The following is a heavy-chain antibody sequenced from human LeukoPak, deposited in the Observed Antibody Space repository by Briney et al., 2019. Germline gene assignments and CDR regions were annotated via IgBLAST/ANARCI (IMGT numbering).Heavy chain of an antibody. V-gene: IGHV1-46*01. J-gene: IGHJ4*02. CDR3: ARRELAGSTAYFDY. Sequence: ASVKVSCTASGYSFTSNYIHWVRQAPGQGLEWMGMIYPRDGSTSYAQKFQGRVTMTRDTSTSTVYMELSSLRSEDTAVYYCARRELAGSTAYFDYWGQGTLVTVSS. D-gene: IGHD1-26*01. CDR2: IYPRDGST. CDR1: GYSFTSNY.